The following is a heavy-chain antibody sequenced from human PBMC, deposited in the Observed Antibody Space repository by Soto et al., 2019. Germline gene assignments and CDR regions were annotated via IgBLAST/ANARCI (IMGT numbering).Heavy chain of an antibody. CDR1: GYTFTNYG. J-gene: IGHJ6*02. CDR3: ARVRPTDYVGNYNNGMDV. D-gene: IGHD4-17*01. Sequence: QVQLVQSGAEVKKPGASVKVSCKASGYTFTNYGISWVRQAPGQGLEGMGWISTNTGHTDYARNLRGRVTMTTDASTTTAYMELTSLRSEDTALYYCARVRPTDYVGNYNNGMDVWGQGTTVTVSS. V-gene: IGHV1-18*04. CDR2: ISTNTGHT.